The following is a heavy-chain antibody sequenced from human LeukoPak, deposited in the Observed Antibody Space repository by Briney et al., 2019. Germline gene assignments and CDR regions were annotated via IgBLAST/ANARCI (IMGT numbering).Heavy chain of an antibody. CDR2: ISSGSSTK. V-gene: IGHV3-48*04. J-gene: IGHJ4*02. CDR1: GFTFSTYF. Sequence: GGSLRLSCAASGFTFSTYFMNWVRQAPGKGLEWVSYISSGSSTKYYADSVKGRFTISRDNAKNSLYLQMNSLRAEDTAVYYCASLYSAYDGSDYWGQGTLVTVSS. D-gene: IGHD5-12*01. CDR3: ASLYSAYDGSDY.